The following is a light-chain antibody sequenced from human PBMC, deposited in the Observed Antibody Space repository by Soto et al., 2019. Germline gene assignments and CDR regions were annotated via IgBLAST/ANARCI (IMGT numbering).Light chain of an antibody. V-gene: IGLV2-14*01. CDR3: SSFTSSTSTLGV. CDR2: EVS. CDR1: SSDVGSYNY. J-gene: IGLJ3*02. Sequence: QSAVTQPASVSGSPGQSITISCTGTSSDVGSYNYVSWYQQYPGKAPKLIIYEVSNRPSGVSNRFSGSKSGNTASLTISGLQAEDEADYYCSSFTSSTSTLGVFGGGTKLTVL.